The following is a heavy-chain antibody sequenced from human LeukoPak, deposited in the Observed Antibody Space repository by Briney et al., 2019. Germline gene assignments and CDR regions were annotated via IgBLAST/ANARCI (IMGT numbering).Heavy chain of an antibody. CDR3: AKDTSLSLFVRDWYFDL. Sequence: GGSLRLSCAVSGFTFSSYGMDWVRQAPGKGRGWGAVISYDGSNKYYADSVKGRFTISRENSKNTLYLQMNRLRAEDTAVYYCAKDTSLSLFVRDWYFDLWGRGTLVTVSS. CDR1: GFTFSSYG. CDR2: ISYDGSNK. D-gene: IGHD3-10*02. V-gene: IGHV3-30*18. J-gene: IGHJ2*01.